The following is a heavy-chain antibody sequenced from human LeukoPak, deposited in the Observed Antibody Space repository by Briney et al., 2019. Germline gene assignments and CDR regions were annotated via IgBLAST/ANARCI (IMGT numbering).Heavy chain of an antibody. CDR1: GYTFTSYD. J-gene: IGHJ5*02. V-gene: IGHV1-8*01. CDR3: ARGSGLLWFGESSRWFDP. D-gene: IGHD3-10*01. CDR2: MNPNSGNT. Sequence: GASVKVSCKASGYTFTSYDINWVRQATGQGLEWMGWMNPNSGNTGYAQKFQGRVTMTRNTSISTAYMELSSLRSEDTAVYYCARGSGLLWFGESSRWFDPWGQGTLVTVSS.